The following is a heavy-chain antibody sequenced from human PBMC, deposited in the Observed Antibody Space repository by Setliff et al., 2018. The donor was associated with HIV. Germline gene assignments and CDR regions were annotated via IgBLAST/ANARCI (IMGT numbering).Heavy chain of an antibody. J-gene: IGHJ4*02. CDR1: GGSISSGSYY. D-gene: IGHD4-17*01. CDR3: ARGIGLRPFDA. CDR2: IYTSGST. Sequence: TSETLSLTCTVSGGSISSGSYYWSWIRQPAGKGLEWIGRIYTSGSTNYNPSLKSRVTISVDTSKNQFSLKLRSVTAADTAVDFCARGIGLRPFDAWGQGTLVTVSS. V-gene: IGHV4-61*02.